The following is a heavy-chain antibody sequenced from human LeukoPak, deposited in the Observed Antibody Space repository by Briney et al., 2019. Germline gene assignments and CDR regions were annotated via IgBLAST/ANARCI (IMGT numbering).Heavy chain of an antibody. CDR2: IIPIFGTA. Sequence: GASVKVSCKASGGTFSSYAISWVRQAPGQGLEWSGGIIPIFGTANYAQKFQGRVTITADESTSTAYMELSSLRSEDTAVYYCAISPSGSYPGWFDPWGQGTLVTVSS. J-gene: IGHJ5*02. D-gene: IGHD1-26*01. CDR1: GGTFSSYA. V-gene: IGHV1-69*13. CDR3: AISPSGSYPGWFDP.